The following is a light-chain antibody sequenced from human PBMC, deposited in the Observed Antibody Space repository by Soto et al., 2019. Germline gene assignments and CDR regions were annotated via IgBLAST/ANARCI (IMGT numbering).Light chain of an antibody. J-gene: IGKJ1*01. V-gene: IGKV1-5*01. CDR2: DAS. CDR3: QQYATYAPST. Sequence: DIQLTQSPSTLSASVGDRITITCRASQSIGTWLAWYQHRPGEGPKLLIHDASSLESGVSSRFSGSGSATEFSLTISSLESGDSGTYHCQQYATYAPSTFGQGTKVDIK. CDR1: QSIGTW.